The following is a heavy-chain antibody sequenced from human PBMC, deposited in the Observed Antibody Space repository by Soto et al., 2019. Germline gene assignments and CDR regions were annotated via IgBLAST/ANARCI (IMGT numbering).Heavy chain of an antibody. CDR2: VNPDATTT. J-gene: IGHJ4*02. D-gene: IGHD7-27*01. CDR1: GFTFSTYW. Sequence: EVQLVESGGGLVQPGGSLRLSCAASGFTFSTYWMHWGRQVPGKGLVWVSGVNPDATTTNYAASGKDRFTNSRDNAKNTLYQEMNSLRVDHTAVYFCARDLAGVEDSWGQGTLVTVSS. CDR3: ARDLAGVEDS. V-gene: IGHV3-74*01.